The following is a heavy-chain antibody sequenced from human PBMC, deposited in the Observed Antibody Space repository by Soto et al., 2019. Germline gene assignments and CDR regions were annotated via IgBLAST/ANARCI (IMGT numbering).Heavy chain of an antibody. CDR2: IYPGDSDA. CDR3: ARRYCTTDTCYLDH. D-gene: IGHD2-8*01. CDR1: GYSFTTYW. J-gene: IGHJ5*02. V-gene: IGHV5-51*01. Sequence: PGESLKISCKASGYSFTTYWVAWVRQMPGKGLEWMAIIYPGDSDARYSPSFQGQVTISVDRSISSAYLQWSSLKASDTAIYFCARRYCTTDTCYLDHWGPGTQVTVSS.